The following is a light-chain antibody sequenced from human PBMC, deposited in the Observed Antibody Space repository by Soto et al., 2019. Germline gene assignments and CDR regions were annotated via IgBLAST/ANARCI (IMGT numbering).Light chain of an antibody. Sequence: DTQMTQSPSSLSASVGDRVSITCRASQGISSYLAWYQVKAGRAPKLLIYAASTLQSGVPSRFSGSGSGTEFTLTISSLQPEDVATYYCQKYDNAPLTFGPGTTVEIK. CDR2: AAS. CDR1: QGISSY. CDR3: QKYDNAPLT. J-gene: IGKJ3*01. V-gene: IGKV1-27*01.